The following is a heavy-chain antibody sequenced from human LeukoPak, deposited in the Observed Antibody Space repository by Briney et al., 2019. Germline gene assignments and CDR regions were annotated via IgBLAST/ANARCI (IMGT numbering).Heavy chain of an antibody. CDR2: INWNGGST. J-gene: IGHJ4*02. D-gene: IGHD1-26*01. Sequence: GGSLRLSCAASGFTFDDYGMSWARQVPGKGLEWVSGINWNGGSTGYADSVKGRFTISRDNAKNSLYLQMNSLRVEDTALYYCARKGLRGELGGFDYWGQGTLVTVSS. CDR1: GFTFDDYG. CDR3: ARKGLRGELGGFDY. V-gene: IGHV3-20*04.